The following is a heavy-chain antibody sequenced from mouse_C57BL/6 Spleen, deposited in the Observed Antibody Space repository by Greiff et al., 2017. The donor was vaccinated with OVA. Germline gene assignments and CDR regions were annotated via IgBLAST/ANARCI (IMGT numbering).Heavy chain of an antibody. CDR1: GYSFTDYN. CDR2: INPNYGTT. Sequence: EVQLQESGPELVKPGASVKISCKASGYSFTDYNMNWVKQSHGKSLEWIGEINPNYGTTNYNQKFKGKATLTVDQSYSKAYMQLNNLTSEYSSVYYGASYYTNLVAMDYWGQGTSVTVSS. V-gene: IGHV1-39*01. D-gene: IGHD2-5*01. CDR3: ASYYTNLVAMDY. J-gene: IGHJ4*01.